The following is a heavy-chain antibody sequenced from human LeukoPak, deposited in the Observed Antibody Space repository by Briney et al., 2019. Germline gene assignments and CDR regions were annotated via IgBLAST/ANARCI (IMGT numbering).Heavy chain of an antibody. V-gene: IGHV3-48*03. D-gene: IGHD3-22*01. Sequence: GGSLRLSCAASGSTFNTDAMTWVRQAPGNRLEWISYISSGSTTTYYADSVRGRFTVSRDNTKKSLYLQMNSLRAEDTAIYYCVRDLYYDSVSWGRGTLVTVSS. CDR2: ISSGSTTT. J-gene: IGHJ4*02. CDR1: GSTFNTDA. CDR3: VRDLYYDSVS.